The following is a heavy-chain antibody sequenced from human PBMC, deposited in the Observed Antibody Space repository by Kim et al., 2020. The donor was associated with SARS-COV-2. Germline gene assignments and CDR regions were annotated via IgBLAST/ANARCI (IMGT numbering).Heavy chain of an antibody. Sequence: SETLSLTCAVSGGSISSSNWWSWVRQPPGKGLEWIGEIYHSGSTNYNPSLKSRVTISVDKSKNQFSLKLSSVTAADTAVYYCARPLRRWYFGNAAFDIWGQGTMVTVSS. CDR1: GGSISSSNW. CDR3: ARPLRRWYFGNAAFDI. D-gene: IGHD2-15*01. CDR2: IYHSGST. J-gene: IGHJ3*02. V-gene: IGHV4-4*02.